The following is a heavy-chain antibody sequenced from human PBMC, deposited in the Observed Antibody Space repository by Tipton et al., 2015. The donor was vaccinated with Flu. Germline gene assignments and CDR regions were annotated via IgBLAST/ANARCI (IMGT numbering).Heavy chain of an antibody. V-gene: IGHV3-21*01. CDR1: GFSFSSYT. CDR2: ISSSSSDL. Sequence: SLRLSCAASGFSFSSYTMNWVRQAPGKGPEWVASISSSSSDLSYAVSVRGRFTISRDDAKNSLHLQMNSLRVGDTAFYYCARDLLNSSPGGFAPWGQGTLVTVPS. CDR3: ARDLLNSSPGGFAP. D-gene: IGHD6-19*01. J-gene: IGHJ5*02.